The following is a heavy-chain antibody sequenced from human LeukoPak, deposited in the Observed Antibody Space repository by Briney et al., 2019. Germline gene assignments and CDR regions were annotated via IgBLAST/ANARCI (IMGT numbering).Heavy chain of an antibody. CDR3: ARGHRPTVIYYDSSGYYYPYYYMDV. D-gene: IGHD3-22*01. V-gene: IGHV3-48*01. CDR1: GFTFSSYS. Sequence: GGSLRLSCAASGFTFSSYSMNWVRQAPGKGLEWVSYISSSSSTIYYADSVKGRFTISRDNAKNSLYLQMNSLRAEDTAVYYCARGHRPTVIYYDSSGYYYPYYYMDVWGKGTTVTVSS. CDR2: ISSSSSTI. J-gene: IGHJ6*03.